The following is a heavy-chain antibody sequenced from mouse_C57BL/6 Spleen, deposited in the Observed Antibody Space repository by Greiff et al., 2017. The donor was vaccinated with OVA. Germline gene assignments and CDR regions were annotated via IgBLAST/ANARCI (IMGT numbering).Heavy chain of an antibody. CDR2: IDPSDSET. J-gene: IGHJ3*01. D-gene: IGHD4-1*01. V-gene: IGHV1-52*01. CDR3: ASEDWDGGFAY. Sequence: VQLQQPGAELVRPGSSVKLSCKASGYTFTSYWMHWVKQRPIQGLEWIGNIDPSDSETHYNQKFKDKATLTVDKSSSTAYMQLSSLTSEDSAVYYCASEDWDGGFAYWGQGTLVTVSA. CDR1: GYTFTSYW.